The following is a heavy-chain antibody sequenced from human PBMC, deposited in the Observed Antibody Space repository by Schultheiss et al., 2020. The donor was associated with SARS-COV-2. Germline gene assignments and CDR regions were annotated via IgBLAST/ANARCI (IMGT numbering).Heavy chain of an antibody. CDR1: GGSISSGDYY. J-gene: IGHJ3*02. V-gene: IGHV4-30-4*01. Sequence: SETLSLTCTVSGGSISSGDYYWSWIRQPPGKGLEWIGYIYYSGSTYYNPSLKSRVTISVDKSKNQFSLKLSSVTAADTAVYYCARDQEVYQAFDIWGQGTMVTVSS. D-gene: IGHD5/OR15-5a*01. CDR2: IYYSGST. CDR3: ARDQEVYQAFDI.